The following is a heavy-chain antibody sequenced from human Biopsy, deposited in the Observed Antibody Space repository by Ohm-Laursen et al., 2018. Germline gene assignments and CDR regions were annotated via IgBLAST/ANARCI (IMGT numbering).Heavy chain of an antibody. CDR2: IYTGGST. Sequence: GSLRLSCTAFGFTVSSTYMSWVRQAPGKGLEWVSVIYTGGSTFYADSVKGRFTISRDKSKNTLYLQMNNLTAEDTAVYYCAREGRDYWGQGTLVTVSS. V-gene: IGHV3-53*01. CDR3: AREGRDY. J-gene: IGHJ4*02. CDR1: GFTVSSTY.